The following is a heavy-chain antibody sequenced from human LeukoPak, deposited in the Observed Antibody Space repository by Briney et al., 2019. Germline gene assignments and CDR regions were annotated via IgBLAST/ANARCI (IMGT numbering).Heavy chain of an antibody. Sequence: PGGSVRLSCAASGVTVSSNYMSWVRQAPGKGLEWVSVIYSGGSTDYADYVKGRFTISRDKSKNTLYLQMNSLRAEDTAVYYCAREGDILTVRDAFDIWGQGTMVTVSS. CDR1: GVTVSSNY. J-gene: IGHJ3*02. CDR3: AREGDILTVRDAFDI. D-gene: IGHD3-9*01. CDR2: IYSGGST. V-gene: IGHV3-53*01.